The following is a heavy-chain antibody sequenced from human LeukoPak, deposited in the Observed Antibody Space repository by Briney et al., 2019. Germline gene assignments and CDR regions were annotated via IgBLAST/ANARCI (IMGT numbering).Heavy chain of an antibody. J-gene: IGHJ3*02. CDR1: GGSISSGSYY. CDR3: ASSLYYYDSSGYYSDAFDI. Sequence: ASQTLSLTCTVSGGSISSGSYYWSWIRQPAGKGLEWIGRIYTSGSARYNPSLKSRVTISVDTSKNQFSLKLSSVTAADTGVYYCASSLYYYDSSGYYSDAFDIWGQGTMVTVSS. D-gene: IGHD3-22*01. V-gene: IGHV4-61*02. CDR2: IYTSGSA.